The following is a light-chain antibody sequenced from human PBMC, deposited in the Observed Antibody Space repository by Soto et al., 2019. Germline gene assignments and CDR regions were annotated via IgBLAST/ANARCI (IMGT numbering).Light chain of an antibody. CDR2: END. V-gene: IGLV1-51*02. CDR3: GTWDSSLSIFV. Sequence: VYRAQREKLPITKNGGNTNIGNYYVSWHQQLPGTAPKLLIYENDKRPSGIPGRFSGSKSGTSATLGITGLQTGDEADYYCGTWDSSLSIFVFGTGTKVTVL. J-gene: IGLJ1*01. CDR1: NTNIGNYY.